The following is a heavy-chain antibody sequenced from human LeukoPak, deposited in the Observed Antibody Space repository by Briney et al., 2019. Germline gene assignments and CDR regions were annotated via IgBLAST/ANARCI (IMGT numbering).Heavy chain of an antibody. D-gene: IGHD2-21*02. Sequence: SETLSLTCTVSGGSISSSTYYWGWIRQPPGKGLEWIGDIHYTGSKRYNPSLKSRVTISVDTSKSQFSLKLSSVTAADTAVYYCARHERTVTAMTTFDIWGQGTMVTVSS. CDR1: GGSISSSTYY. CDR3: ARHERTVTAMTTFDI. CDR2: IHYTGSK. V-gene: IGHV4-39*01. J-gene: IGHJ3*02.